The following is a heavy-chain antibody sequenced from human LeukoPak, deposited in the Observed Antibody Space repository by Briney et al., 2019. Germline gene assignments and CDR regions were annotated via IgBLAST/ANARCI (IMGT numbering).Heavy chain of an antibody. J-gene: IGHJ4*02. CDR2: IYYSGST. CDR1: GGSISSYY. CDR3: ARVHCSGGSCYSYFDY. Sequence: NPSETLSLTCTVSGGSISSYYWSWIRQPPGKGLEWIGYIYYSGSTNYNPSLKSRVTISVDTSKNQFSLKLSPVTAADTAVYYCARVHCSGGSCYSYFDYWGQGTLVTVSS. D-gene: IGHD2-15*01. V-gene: IGHV4-59*01.